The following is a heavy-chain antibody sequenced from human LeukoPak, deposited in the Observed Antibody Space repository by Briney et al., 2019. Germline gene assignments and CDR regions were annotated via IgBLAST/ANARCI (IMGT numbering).Heavy chain of an antibody. J-gene: IGHJ5*02. CDR3: ARGVENWFDP. CDR1: GYTFTTYG. D-gene: IGHD3-3*01. Sequence: ASVKVSCKASGYTFTTYGFTWIRQAPGQGLEWMGWISAYNGNTNYAQKLQGRVTMTTDTSTSTAYMELRSLRSDDTAVYYCARGVENWFDPWGQGTLVTVSS. V-gene: IGHV1-18*01. CDR2: ISAYNGNT.